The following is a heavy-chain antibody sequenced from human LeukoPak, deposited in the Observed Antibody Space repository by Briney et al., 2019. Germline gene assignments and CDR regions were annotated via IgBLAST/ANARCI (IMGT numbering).Heavy chain of an antibody. D-gene: IGHD3-22*01. Sequence: SGPTLVKPTQTLTLTCTFSGFSLSTTGVAVGWIRQPPGKALESLALIYWDNDRRYSPSLKSRLTITKDTSKNQVVLTMPNMDPVDTATYYCAHSPIGTSSGYHYFFDYWGQGTLVTVSS. CDR3: AHSPIGTSSGYHYFFDY. J-gene: IGHJ4*02. V-gene: IGHV2-5*02. CDR2: IYWDNDR. CDR1: GFSLSTTGVA.